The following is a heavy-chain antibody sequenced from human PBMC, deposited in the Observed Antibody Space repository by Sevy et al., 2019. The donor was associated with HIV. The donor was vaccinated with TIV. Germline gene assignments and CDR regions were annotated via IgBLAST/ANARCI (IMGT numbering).Heavy chain of an antibody. V-gene: IGHV3-72*01. J-gene: IGHJ4*02. CDR3: ATHAGIAAAGRVFDY. CDR1: GFTFSDHY. CDR2: TRNKPDGYTT. Sequence: GGSLRLSCVASGFTFSDHYMEWVRQAPGKGLEWVGRTRNKPDGYTTEYAASLKGRFTISRDESNNSLYVQMNSLKAEDTAVYYCATHAGIAAAGRVFDYSGQGTLVTVSS. D-gene: IGHD6-13*01.